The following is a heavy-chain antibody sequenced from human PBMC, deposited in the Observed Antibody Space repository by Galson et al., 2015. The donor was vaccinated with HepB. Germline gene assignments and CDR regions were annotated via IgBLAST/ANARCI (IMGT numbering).Heavy chain of an antibody. CDR2: ISYDGSNK. V-gene: IGHV3-30*18. CDR1: GFTFSSYG. Sequence: SLRLSCAASGFTFSSYGMHWVRQAPGKGLEWVAVISYDGSNKYYADSVKGRFTISRDNSKNTLYLQMNSLRAEDTAVYYCAKSDGATQWLVIDAFDIWGQGTIVTVSS. CDR3: AKSDGATQWLVIDAFDI. J-gene: IGHJ3*02. D-gene: IGHD6-19*01.